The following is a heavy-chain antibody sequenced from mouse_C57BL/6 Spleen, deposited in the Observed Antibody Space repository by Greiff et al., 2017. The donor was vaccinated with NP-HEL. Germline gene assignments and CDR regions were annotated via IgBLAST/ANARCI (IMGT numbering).Heavy chain of an antibody. J-gene: IGHJ3*01. V-gene: IGHV1-63*01. CDR1: GYTFTNYW. Sequence: QVQLKESGAELVRPGTSVKMSCKASGYTFTNYWIGWAKQRPGHGLEWIGDIYPGGGYTNYNEKFKGKATLTADKSSSTAYMQFSSLTSEDSAIYYCARRGYGSSYGFAYWGQGTLVTVSA. CDR3: ARRGYGSSYGFAY. D-gene: IGHD1-1*01. CDR2: IYPGGGYT.